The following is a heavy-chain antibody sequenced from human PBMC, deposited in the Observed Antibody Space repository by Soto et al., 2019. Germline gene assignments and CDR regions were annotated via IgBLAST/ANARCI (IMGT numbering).Heavy chain of an antibody. V-gene: IGHV4-34*01. J-gene: IGHJ3*02. CDR1: GGFVSSGNYY. Sequence: QEQLQQWGAGLLKPSETLSLTCAVYGGFVSSGNYYWSWIRQPPGKGLEWIGEMSHSGGTHFNPSLKSRVTISVDTSKNQFSLKMSSVTAADTALYYCARVERGTATTVVDAFDIWGPGTMLTVSS. CDR3: ARVERGTATTVVDAFDI. CDR2: MSHSGGT. D-gene: IGHD1-1*01.